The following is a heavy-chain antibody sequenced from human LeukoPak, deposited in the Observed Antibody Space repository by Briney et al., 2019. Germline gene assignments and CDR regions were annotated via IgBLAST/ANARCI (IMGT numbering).Heavy chain of an antibody. CDR1: GYSISSGYY. D-gene: IGHD5-12*01. J-gene: IGHJ4*02. Sequence: SETLSLTCTVSGYSISSGYYWGWIRPAPGKGLDWIASVYYSGSSNYNPSLKSRLTILVEASKNQISLKLSSVTAADTAVYFCARAASGDRYSGDAKDRYFFDYWGQGTLVTVSS. CDR2: VYYSGSS. CDR3: ARAASGDRYSGDAKDRYFFDY. V-gene: IGHV4-38-2*02.